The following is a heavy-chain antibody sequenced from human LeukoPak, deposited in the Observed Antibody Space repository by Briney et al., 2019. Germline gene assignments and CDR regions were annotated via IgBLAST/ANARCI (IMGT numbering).Heavy chain of an antibody. CDR1: GFTFDTYE. V-gene: IGHV3-23*01. CDR3: ATRGVPAAMF. Sequence: GGSLRLSCAASGFTFDTYEMSWVRQAPGKGLAWVSGISGSGGITYYADSVKGRFTISRDNSKNTLYLQINSLRAEDTAVYYCATRGVPAAMFWGQGTLVSVSS. D-gene: IGHD2-2*01. CDR2: ISGSGGIT. J-gene: IGHJ4*02.